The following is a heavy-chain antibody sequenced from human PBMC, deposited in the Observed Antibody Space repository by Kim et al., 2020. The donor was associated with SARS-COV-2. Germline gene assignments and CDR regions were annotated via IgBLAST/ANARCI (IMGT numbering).Heavy chain of an antibody. Sequence: GGSLRLSCAASGFTFNTYWMTWVRQTPGRGLEWVANIRQDGSEKYYVDSVEGRFTISRDNAKNSLYLQMNSLRADDTALYYCARVSFHWNDLHSPSYWFDPWGRGTLVTVSS. V-gene: IGHV3-7*01. CDR1: GFTFNTYW. J-gene: IGHJ5*02. D-gene: IGHD1-1*01. CDR3: ARVSFHWNDLHSPSYWFDP. CDR2: IRQDGSEK.